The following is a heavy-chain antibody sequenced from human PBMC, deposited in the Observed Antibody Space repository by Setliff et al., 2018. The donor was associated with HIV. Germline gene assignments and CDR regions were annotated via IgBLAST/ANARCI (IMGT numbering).Heavy chain of an antibody. Sequence: SETLSLTCAVSGGSISSRSHYWGWIRQPPGKGLEWIGSVSNSGSTYYNPSLKSRFTISVDVSKNQFSLKLRSVTAADTGTYYCARDSEPMSGTWYDYWGQGTLVTVSS. CDR2: VSNSGST. CDR3: ARDSEPMSGTWYDY. V-gene: IGHV4-39*07. J-gene: IGHJ4*02. CDR1: GGSISSRSHY. D-gene: IGHD1-1*01.